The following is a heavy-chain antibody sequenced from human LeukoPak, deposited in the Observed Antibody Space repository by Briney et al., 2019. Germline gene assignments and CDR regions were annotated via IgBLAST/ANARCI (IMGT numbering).Heavy chain of an antibody. D-gene: IGHD4-17*01. V-gene: IGHV3-23*01. CDR3: ARDGGYGDYGPNYYYYYGMDV. Sequence: GGSLRLSCAASGFTFSSYAMSWVRQAPGKGLEWVSAISGSGGSTYYADSVKGRFTISRDNSKNTLYLQMNSLRAEDTAVYYCARDGGYGDYGPNYYYYYGMDVWGKGTTVTVSS. CDR1: GFTFSSYA. CDR2: ISGSGGST. J-gene: IGHJ6*04.